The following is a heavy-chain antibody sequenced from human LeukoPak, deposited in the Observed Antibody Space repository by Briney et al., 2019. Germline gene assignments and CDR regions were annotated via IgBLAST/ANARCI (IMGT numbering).Heavy chain of an antibody. CDR3: ARVPSTVTTWTDDY. CDR2: ISYDGSNK. D-gene: IGHD4-17*01. Sequence: GGSLRLSCAASGFTFSSYAMHWVRQAPGEGLEWVAVISYDGSNKYYADSVKGRFTISRDNSKNTLYLQMNSLRAEDTAVYYCARVPSTVTTWTDDYWGQGTLVTVSS. J-gene: IGHJ4*02. CDR1: GFTFSSYA. V-gene: IGHV3-30-3*01.